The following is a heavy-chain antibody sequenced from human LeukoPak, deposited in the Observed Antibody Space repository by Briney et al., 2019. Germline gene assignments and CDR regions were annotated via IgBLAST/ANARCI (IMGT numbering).Heavy chain of an antibody. D-gene: IGHD3-3*01. CDR3: ARDLPYYDFWGGPYFDY. J-gene: IGHJ4*02. Sequence: SSETLSLTCAVYGGSFSGYYWSWIRQPPGKGLEWIGEINHSGSTNYNPSLKSRVTISVDTSKNQFSLKLSSVTAADTAVYYCARDLPYYDFWGGPYFDYWGQGTLVTVSS. CDR2: INHSGST. CDR1: GGSFSGYY. V-gene: IGHV4-34*01.